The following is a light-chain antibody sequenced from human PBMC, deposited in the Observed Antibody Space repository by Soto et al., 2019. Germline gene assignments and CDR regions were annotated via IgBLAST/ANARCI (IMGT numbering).Light chain of an antibody. Sequence: DIQMTQSPSTLSASVGDRVTITCRASQSITIWLAWYQQKPGKAPKLLIFDASNLESGVPSRFSGSGSGTEFTLTISSLQPGDFATYYCQHYNSFSWTFGQGTKVEIK. CDR3: QHYNSFSWT. J-gene: IGKJ1*01. CDR1: QSITIW. V-gene: IGKV1-5*01. CDR2: DAS.